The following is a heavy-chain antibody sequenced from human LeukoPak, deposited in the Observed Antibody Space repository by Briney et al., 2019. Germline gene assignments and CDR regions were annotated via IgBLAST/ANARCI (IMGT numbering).Heavy chain of an antibody. CDR3: AKDAQVRGVINGFDY. Sequence: PGGSLRLSCAASGFTVSSNYMSWVRQAPGKGLEWVSVIYSGGSTYYADSVKGRFTISRDNSKNTLYLQMNSLTAEDTAMYYCAKDAQVRGVINGFDYWGQGTLVTVSS. V-gene: IGHV3-53*05. J-gene: IGHJ4*02. D-gene: IGHD3-10*01. CDR1: GFTVSSNY. CDR2: IYSGGST.